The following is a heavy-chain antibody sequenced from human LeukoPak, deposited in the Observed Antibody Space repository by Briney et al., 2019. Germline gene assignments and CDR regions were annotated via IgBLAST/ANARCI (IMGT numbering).Heavy chain of an antibody. CDR2: ISYDGSNK. V-gene: IGHV3-30-3*01. D-gene: IGHD3-22*01. CDR1: GFTFSSYA. CDR3: ARGVTMMYDAFDI. J-gene: IGHJ3*02. Sequence: PGGSLRLSCAASGFTFSSYAMHWVRQAPGKGLEWVAVISYDGSNKYYADSVKGRFTISRDNSKNTLYLQMNSLRAEDTAVYYCARGVTMMYDAFDIWGQGTMVTVSS.